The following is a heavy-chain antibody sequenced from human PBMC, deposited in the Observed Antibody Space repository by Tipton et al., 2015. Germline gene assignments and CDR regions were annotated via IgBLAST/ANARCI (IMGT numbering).Heavy chain of an antibody. CDR1: GGSLSGYY. D-gene: IGHD1-14*01. J-gene: IGHJ4*02. V-gene: IGHV4-34*01. CDR3: ARDATGD. CDR2: INDAGTT. Sequence: LRLSCAVYGGSLSGYYWSWIRQPPGKGLEWVGEINDAGTTNYKSSLKSRVTISVDTSKNQFSLKLTSVTAADTAVYYCARDATGDWGQGTRVIVSS.